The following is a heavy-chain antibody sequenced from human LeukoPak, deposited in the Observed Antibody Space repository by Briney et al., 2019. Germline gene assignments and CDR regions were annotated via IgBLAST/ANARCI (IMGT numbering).Heavy chain of an antibody. D-gene: IGHD6-19*01. CDR3: AKASYTSGSYYFDY. Sequence: GRSLRLSCAASGFTFSSYAMSWVRQAPGKGLEWVSGISGSGGSTYYADSVKGRFTISRDNSKNTLYLQMNSLRAEDTAVYYCAKASYTSGSYYFDYWGQGTLVTVSS. V-gene: IGHV3-23*01. CDR1: GFTFSSYA. J-gene: IGHJ4*02. CDR2: ISGSGGST.